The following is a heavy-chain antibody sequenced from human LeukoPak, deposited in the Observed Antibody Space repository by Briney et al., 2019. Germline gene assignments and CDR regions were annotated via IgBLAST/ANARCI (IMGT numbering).Heavy chain of an antibody. CDR3: ARGTDGDYLHFDY. V-gene: IGHV1-58*01. J-gene: IGHJ4*02. Sequence: ASVKVSCRASGFTFTSSAVQWVRQARGQRLEWIGWIVVGSGNTNYAQKFQERVTITRDMSTSTAYMELSSLRSEDTAVYYCARGTDGDYLHFDYWGQGTLVTVSS. CDR2: IVVGSGNT. CDR1: GFTFTSSA. D-gene: IGHD4-17*01.